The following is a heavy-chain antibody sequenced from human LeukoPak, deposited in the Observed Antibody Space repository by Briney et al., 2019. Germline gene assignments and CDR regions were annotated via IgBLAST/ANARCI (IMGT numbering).Heavy chain of an antibody. D-gene: IGHD2-8*02. V-gene: IGHV1-69*04. J-gene: IGHJ6*02. CDR1: GDSLGRYG. CDR3: ARDMSPPGVLVTSDYGMDV. CDR2: IIPLVDVT. Sequence: SVKVSCKASGDSLGRYGISWVRQAPGQGLEWMGRIIPLVDVTNYAQRFQGKVTITADRFTSTAYLELTSLTSDDTAVYYCARDMSPPGVLVTSDYGMDVWGRGTTVIVSS.